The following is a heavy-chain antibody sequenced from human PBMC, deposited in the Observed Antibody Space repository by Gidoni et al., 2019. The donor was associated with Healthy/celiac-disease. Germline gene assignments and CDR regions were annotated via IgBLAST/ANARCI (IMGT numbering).Heavy chain of an antibody. CDR1: GYTFTSYY. D-gene: IGHD1-26*01. Sequence: QVQLVQSGAEVKKPGASVKVSCKASGYTFTSYYIHWVRQAPGQGLEWMGIINPSGGSTSYAQKFQGRVTMTRDTSTSTVYMELNSLRSEDTAVYYCARGPVGELIDYWGQGTLVTVSS. J-gene: IGHJ4*02. CDR2: INPSGGST. V-gene: IGHV1-46*01. CDR3: ARGPVGELIDY.